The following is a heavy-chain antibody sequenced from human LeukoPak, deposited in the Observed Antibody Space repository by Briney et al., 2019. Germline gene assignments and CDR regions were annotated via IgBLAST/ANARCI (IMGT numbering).Heavy chain of an antibody. CDR2: IYPGDSDT. CDR3: ARPYDILTGFDY. V-gene: IGHV5-51*01. Sequence: GGSLRLSCAASGFTFSSYAMTWVRQMPGKGLEWMGIIYPGDSDTRYSPSFQGQVTISADKSISTAYLQWSSLKASDTAMYYCARPYDILTGFDYWGQGTLVTVSS. J-gene: IGHJ4*02. D-gene: IGHD3-9*01. CDR1: GFTFSSYA.